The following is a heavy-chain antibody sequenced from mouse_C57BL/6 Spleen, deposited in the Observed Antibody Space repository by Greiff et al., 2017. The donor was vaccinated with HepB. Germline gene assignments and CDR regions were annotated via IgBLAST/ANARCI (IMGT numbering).Heavy chain of an antibody. J-gene: IGHJ4*01. CDR3: AGGNYEEGAMDY. D-gene: IGHD2-1*01. Sequence: QVQLQQPGAELVKPGASVKLSCKASGYTFTSYWMHWVKQRPGQGLEWIGMIHPNSGSTNYNEKFKSKAKLTVDKSSSTAYMQLSSLTSEDSAVYYGAGGNYEEGAMDYWGQGTSVTVSS. V-gene: IGHV1-64*01. CDR2: IHPNSGST. CDR1: GYTFTSYW.